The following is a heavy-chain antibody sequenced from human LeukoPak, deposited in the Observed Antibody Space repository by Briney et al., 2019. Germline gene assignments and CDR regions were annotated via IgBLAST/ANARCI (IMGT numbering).Heavy chain of an antibody. CDR2: IGGSGGIT. CDR1: GCIFTLSA. J-gene: IGHJ6*03. CDR3: AKSGLCVDSSCYFGDLYHYYYMDV. Sequence: GWAVTLSCQTCGCIFTLSAMRWLGPAAARELEWVSAIGGSGGITYLADSVKGRFTISRDNSRNVVYIQMYSLRPEDTATYYCAKSGLCVDSSCYFGDLYHYYYMDVWGRGTTVTVSS. V-gene: IGHV3-23*01. D-gene: IGHD3-22*01.